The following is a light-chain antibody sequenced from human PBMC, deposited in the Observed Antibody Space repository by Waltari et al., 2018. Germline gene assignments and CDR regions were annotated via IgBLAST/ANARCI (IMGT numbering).Light chain of an antibody. J-gene: IGKJ1*01. CDR2: WAS. Sequence: DIVMTQSPDSLAVSLGERATINCKSSQSVLYPSNNKHYLAWYQQKPGQPPKLLISWASTWESGVPDRFSGSGSGTDFTLTISSLQAEDVAVYHCQQYYNTPPTFGQGTKVEIK. CDR1: QSVLYPSNNKHY. CDR3: QQYYNTPPT. V-gene: IGKV4-1*01.